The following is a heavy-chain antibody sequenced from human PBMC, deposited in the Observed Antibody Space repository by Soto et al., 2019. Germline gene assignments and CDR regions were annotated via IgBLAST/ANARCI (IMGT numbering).Heavy chain of an antibody. J-gene: IGHJ4*02. V-gene: IGHV1-8*01. D-gene: IGHD2-15*01. CDR3: ARSLGGGNVTFDY. Sequence: QVQLVQSGAEVKKPGASVKVSCKASGYAFTSYDINWVRQATGQGLGWMGWMNPNSVDTGYVEKFQGRVIMTRDTAITSGYVELGSLRCEDTAVYYCARSLGGGNVTFDYWGQGTLVPVSS. CDR1: GYAFTSYD. CDR2: MNPNSVDT.